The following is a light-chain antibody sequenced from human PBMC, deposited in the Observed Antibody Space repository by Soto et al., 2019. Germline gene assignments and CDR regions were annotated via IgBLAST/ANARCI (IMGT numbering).Light chain of an antibody. J-gene: IGKJ1*01. Sequence: DIQMTQSPSTLSASVGDRVTITCRASQSIGSWLAWHQQKPGKAPKLLIYKASTLESGVPSRFSGSGSGTEFTLTISCLQPDDFATYYCQQYNTYRAFGQGTKVDIK. CDR3: QQYNTYRA. V-gene: IGKV1-5*03. CDR2: KAS. CDR1: QSIGSW.